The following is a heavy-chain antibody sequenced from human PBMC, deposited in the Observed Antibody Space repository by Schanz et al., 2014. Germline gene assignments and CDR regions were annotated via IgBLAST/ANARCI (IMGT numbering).Heavy chain of an antibody. J-gene: IGHJ6*02. CDR3: TRMSLRRGDYGGLDV. V-gene: IGHV4-59*08. CDR1: GGSINNFY. Sequence: QVQLQESGPGLVKPSETLSLTCSVSGGSINNFYWGWIRQSPGQGLEYFGYIYGGGSTSYNPPFKSRASRPLDRSRNAFPLKPSSVTAADTAVYYCTRMSLRRGDYGGLDVWGQGTTVTVSS. CDR2: IYGGGST. D-gene: IGHD3-10*01.